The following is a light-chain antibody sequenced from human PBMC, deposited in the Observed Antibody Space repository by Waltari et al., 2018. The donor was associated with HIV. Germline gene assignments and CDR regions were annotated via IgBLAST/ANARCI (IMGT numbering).Light chain of an antibody. V-gene: IGLV3-1*01. J-gene: IGLJ3*02. Sequence: SFELKQPPSVSVSPSQTASITCSGDELDNKYISWYQHKAGQSPLLVIYQETKRPSGIPERFSGSNSGNTATLTISGAQAMDEADYYCQAWDKNTGVFGGGTKLTVL. CDR2: QET. CDR3: QAWDKNTGV. CDR1: ELDNKY.